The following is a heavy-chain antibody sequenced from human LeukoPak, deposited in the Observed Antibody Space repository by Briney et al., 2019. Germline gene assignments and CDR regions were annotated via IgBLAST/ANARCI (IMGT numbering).Heavy chain of an antibody. CDR1: GGSISSGDYY. CDR3: ARRTVVVGYFDY. J-gene: IGHJ4*02. D-gene: IGHD3-22*01. Sequence: SETLSLTCTVSGGSISSGDYYWSWIRQPPGKGLEWIGYIYYSGSTYYNPSLKSRVTISVDTSKNQFSLKLSSVTAADTAVYYCARRTVVVGYFDYWGQGTLVTVSS. V-gene: IGHV4-30-4*01. CDR2: IYYSGST.